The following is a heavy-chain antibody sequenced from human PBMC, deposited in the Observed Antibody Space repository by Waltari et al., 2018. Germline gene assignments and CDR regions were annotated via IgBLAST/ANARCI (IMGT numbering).Heavy chain of an antibody. Sequence: EVQLLESGGGLVQPGGSLRLSCAASGFTFSSYAMSWVRQAPGKGLGWVSAISGSGGSTYYADSVKGRFTISRDNSKNTLYLQMNSLRAEDTAVYYCAKKGWLRFGEFDYWGQGTLVTVSS. J-gene: IGHJ4*02. CDR2: ISGSGGST. D-gene: IGHD5-12*01. V-gene: IGHV3-23*01. CDR3: AKKGWLRFGEFDY. CDR1: GFTFSSYA.